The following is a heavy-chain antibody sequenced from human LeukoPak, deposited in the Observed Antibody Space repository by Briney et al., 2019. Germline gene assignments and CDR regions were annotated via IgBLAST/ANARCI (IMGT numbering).Heavy chain of an antibody. V-gene: IGHV1-18*01. Sequence: ASVKVSCKASGYTFTSYAISWVRQAPGQGLEWMGWISAYNGNTNYAQKLQGRVTMTTDTSTSTAYMELRSLRSDDTAVYYCARRYYDILTGYPKEDYWGQGTLVTVSS. D-gene: IGHD3-9*01. CDR3: ARRYYDILTGYPKEDY. CDR1: GYTFTSYA. J-gene: IGHJ4*02. CDR2: ISAYNGNT.